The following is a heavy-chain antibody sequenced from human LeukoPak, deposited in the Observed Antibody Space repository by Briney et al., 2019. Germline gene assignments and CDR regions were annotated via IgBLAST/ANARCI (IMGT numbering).Heavy chain of an antibody. CDR3: ARDADIEVGYSSSPSSDY. Sequence: GESLKISCKGSGYTFTSYGISWVRQAPGQGLEWMGWISAYNGNTNYAQKLQGRVTMTTDTSTSTAYMELRSLRSDDMAVYYCARDADIEVGYSSSPSSDYWGQGTLVTVSS. D-gene: IGHD6-6*01. CDR2: ISAYNGNT. V-gene: IGHV1-18*03. J-gene: IGHJ4*02. CDR1: GYTFTSYG.